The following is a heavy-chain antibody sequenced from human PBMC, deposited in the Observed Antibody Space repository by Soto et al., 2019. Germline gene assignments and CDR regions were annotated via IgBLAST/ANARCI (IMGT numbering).Heavy chain of an antibody. Sequence: QVQLQQWGAGLLKPSETLSLTCAVYGGSFSGYYWSWIRQPPGKGLEWIGEINHSGSTNYNPSLKSRVTISVDTSKNQFSLKLSSVTAADTAVYYCARGLMPLYSSSSQKNYYYYYGMDVWGQGTTVTVSS. CDR1: GGSFSGYY. J-gene: IGHJ6*02. CDR3: ARGLMPLYSSSSQKNYYYYYGMDV. CDR2: INHSGST. V-gene: IGHV4-34*01. D-gene: IGHD6-13*01.